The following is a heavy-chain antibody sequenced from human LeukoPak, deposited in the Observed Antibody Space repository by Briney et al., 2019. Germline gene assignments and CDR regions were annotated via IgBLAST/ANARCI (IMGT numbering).Heavy chain of an antibody. D-gene: IGHD6-6*01. Sequence: AGGSLRLSCAASGFTFSSYWMTWVRQAPGKGLGWVANIKRDGSEKYYVDSVKGRFTISRDNAKNSLYLQMNSLRSEDTAVYYCRVYSSSYSYYYYMDVWGKGTTVTVSS. J-gene: IGHJ6*03. CDR1: GFTFSSYW. CDR2: IKRDGSEK. V-gene: IGHV3-7*01. CDR3: RVYSSSYSYYYYMDV.